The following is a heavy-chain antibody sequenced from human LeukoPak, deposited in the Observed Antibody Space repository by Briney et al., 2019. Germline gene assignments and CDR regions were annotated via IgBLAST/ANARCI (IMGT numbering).Heavy chain of an antibody. D-gene: IGHD2-2*01. J-gene: IGHJ4*02. CDR2: IRSKAYGGTT. V-gene: IGHV3-49*03. CDR1: GFTFGDCA. Sequence: GGSLRLSCTASGFTFGDCAMSWFRQAPGKGLEWVGSIRSKAYGGTTEYAASVKGRFTISRDDSKSIAYLQMNSLKTEDTAVYYCTSTSQEYYFDYWGQGTLVTVSS. CDR3: TSTSQEYYFDY.